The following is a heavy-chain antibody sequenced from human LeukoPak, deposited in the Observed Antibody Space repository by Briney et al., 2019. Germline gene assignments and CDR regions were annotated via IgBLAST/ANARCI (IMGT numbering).Heavy chain of an antibody. CDR1: GFTFSSHN. V-gene: IGHV3-21*01. J-gene: IGHJ4*02. CDR2: ISVSSSDI. Sequence: PGGSLRLSCAASGFTFSSHNMKWVRQAPGKGLEWVSSISVSSSDIYYADSVKGRFTISRDNAKNSLYLQMNNLRAEDTAVYYCAREVYSSRSYDYFDYWGQGTVVTVSS. CDR3: AREVYSSRSYDYFDY. D-gene: IGHD6-13*01.